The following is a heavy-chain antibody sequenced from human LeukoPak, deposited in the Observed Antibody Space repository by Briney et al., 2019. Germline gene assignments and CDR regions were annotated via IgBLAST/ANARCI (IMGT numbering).Heavy chain of an antibody. CDR3: ARDMSDSQYYYYYMDV. Sequence: SETLSLTCAVYGGSFSGYYWSWIRQPPGKGLEWIGYIYYSGSTNYNPSLKSRVTISVDTSKNQFSLKLSSVTAADTAVYYCARDMSDSQYYYYYMDVWGKGTTVTVSS. D-gene: IGHD2-21*02. CDR1: GGSFSGYY. J-gene: IGHJ6*03. CDR2: IYYSGST. V-gene: IGHV4-59*12.